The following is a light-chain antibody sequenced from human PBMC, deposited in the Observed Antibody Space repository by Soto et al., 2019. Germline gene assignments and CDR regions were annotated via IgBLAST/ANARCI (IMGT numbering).Light chain of an antibody. Sequence: DIQLTQSPSTLSASVGDRVTITCRASQSVNTWLAWYQQKPGKAPKVLIYRASNLESGVPTRFSGSGSGTEFTLTISSLQPDDFATYYCQQYNSYSRTFGQGTKVDIK. CDR2: RAS. CDR3: QQYNSYSRT. V-gene: IGKV1-5*03. J-gene: IGKJ1*01. CDR1: QSVNTW.